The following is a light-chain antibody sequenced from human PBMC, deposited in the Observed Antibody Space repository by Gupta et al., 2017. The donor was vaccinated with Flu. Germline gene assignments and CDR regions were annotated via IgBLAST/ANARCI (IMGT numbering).Light chain of an antibody. CDR3: GSDLAVGV. J-gene: IGLJ2*01. Sequence: SALTQPASVSGSPGPSLAISCTVTNTAIGAFNSVSWYQQHPGKAPKLMIYEGRNRPSGGSTRFSGPKSGNTSSLTISGLKAEDEGDYYCGSDLAVGVFGGGTKFTVL. V-gene: IGLV2-14*01. CDR1: NTAIGAFNS. CDR2: EGR.